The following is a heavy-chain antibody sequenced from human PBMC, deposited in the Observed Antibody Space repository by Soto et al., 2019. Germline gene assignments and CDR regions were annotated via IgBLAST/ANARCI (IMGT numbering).Heavy chain of an antibody. D-gene: IGHD3-22*01. J-gene: IGHJ5*02. CDR2: IYYSGST. Sequence: PSETLSLTCTVSGGSISSGDYYWIWIRQPPGKGLEWIGYIYYSGSTYYNPSLKSRVTISVDTSKNQFSLKLSSVTAADTAVYYCARGRPFDRGNWFDPWGQGTLVTVSS. CDR3: ARGRPFDRGNWFDP. V-gene: IGHV4-30-4*01. CDR1: GGSISSGDYY.